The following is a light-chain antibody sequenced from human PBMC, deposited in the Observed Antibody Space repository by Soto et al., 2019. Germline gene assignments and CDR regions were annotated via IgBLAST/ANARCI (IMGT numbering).Light chain of an antibody. CDR3: QQYGSSPRT. CDR2: GAS. Sequence: EIVFTQSPGTLSLSPGERATLSCRASQSFSDNYLAWYKQKPGQAPRLLIYGASSRATGIPDRFSGSGSGTDFTLTISRLEPEDFVVYYCQQYGSSPRTFGLGTKVDIX. CDR1: QSFSDNY. V-gene: IGKV3-20*01. J-gene: IGKJ4*01.